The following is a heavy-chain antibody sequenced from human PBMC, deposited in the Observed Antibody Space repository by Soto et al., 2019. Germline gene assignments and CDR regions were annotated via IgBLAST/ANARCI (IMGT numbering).Heavy chain of an antibody. Sequence: GGSLRLSCVASGLTFGSRAMSWVRQAPGEGLQWVSTITDTGGDAKYADSERGRFVISRDNSKKTLYLQMTSLTAEDSAMYFCARGSTDSYPGSRIFDFWGRGTLVTVSS. D-gene: IGHD3-10*01. J-gene: IGHJ4*02. V-gene: IGHV3-23*01. CDR3: ARGSTDSYPGSRIFDF. CDR2: ITDTGGDA. CDR1: GLTFGSRA.